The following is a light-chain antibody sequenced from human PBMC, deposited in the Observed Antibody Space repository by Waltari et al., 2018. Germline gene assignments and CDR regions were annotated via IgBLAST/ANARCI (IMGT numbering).Light chain of an antibody. J-gene: IGLJ2*01. V-gene: IGLV3-21*04. CDR2: YDS. Sequence: SYVLTQTPSVSLAPGQTAIIPCGGDNIESNSVHWYQLQPGQAPVLVMFYDSDRPPGIPDRFSGSNSGNTATLTISRVEDDDEADYFCQVWDDSNNSGVFGGGTKLTVL. CDR3: QVWDDSNNSGV. CDR1: NIESNS.